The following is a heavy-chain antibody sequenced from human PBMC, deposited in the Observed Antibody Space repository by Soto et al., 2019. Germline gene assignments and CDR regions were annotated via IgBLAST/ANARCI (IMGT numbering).Heavy chain of an antibody. V-gene: IGHV3-74*01. D-gene: IGHD6-13*01. CDR2: INSDGSST. CDR3: ARDGPAAGPYYYYGMDV. J-gene: IGHJ6*02. CDR1: GFTFSSYW. Sequence: GGSLRHSCAASGFTFSSYWMHWVRQAPGKGLVWVSRINSDGSSTSYADSVKGRFTISRDNAKNTLYLQMNSLRAEDTAVYYCARDGPAAGPYYYYGMDVWGQGTTVTVSS.